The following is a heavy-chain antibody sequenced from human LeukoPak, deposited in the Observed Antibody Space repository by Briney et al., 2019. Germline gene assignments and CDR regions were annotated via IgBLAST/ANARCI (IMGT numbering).Heavy chain of an antibody. J-gene: IGHJ4*02. D-gene: IGHD1-26*01. CDR1: GFTFDDYA. CDR3: AKGNMGAENIDY. CDR2: ISWNSGSI. V-gene: IGHV3-9*01. Sequence: GGSLRLSCAASGFTFDDYAMHWVRQAPGKGLEWVSGISWNSGSIGYADSVKGRFTISRDNAKNSLYLQMNSLRAEDTALYYRAKGNMGAENIDYWGQGTLVTVSS.